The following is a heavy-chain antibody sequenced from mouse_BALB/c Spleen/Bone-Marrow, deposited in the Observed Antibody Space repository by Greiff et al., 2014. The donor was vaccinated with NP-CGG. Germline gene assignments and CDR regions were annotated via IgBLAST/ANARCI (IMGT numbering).Heavy chain of an antibody. Sequence: EVMLVESGAVLARPGASVKMSCKASGYTFTIYWMHWVKQRPGQGLEWIGAIYPGNSDTSYNQKFKGKAKLTAVTSTSTAYMELSSLTNEDSAVYYCTRSMGFYYAMDYWGQGTSVTVSS. CDR3: TRSMGFYYAMDY. CDR2: IYPGNSDT. V-gene: IGHV1-5*01. J-gene: IGHJ4*01. CDR1: GYTFTIYW. D-gene: IGHD2-3*01.